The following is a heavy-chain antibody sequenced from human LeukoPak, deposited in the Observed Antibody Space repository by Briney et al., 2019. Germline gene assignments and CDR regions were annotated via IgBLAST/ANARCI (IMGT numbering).Heavy chain of an antibody. D-gene: IGHD6-13*01. V-gene: IGHV4-59*08. CDR2: IYYSGST. J-gene: IGHJ4*02. CDR3: ARVPAVSTAGIAAAGRDY. Sequence: PSETLSLTCAVYGGSFSGYYWSWIRQTPGKGLEWIGYIYYSGSTKYNPSLKSRVTISVDTSKNQFSLQLSSVTAADTAVYYCARVPAVSTAGIAAAGRDYWGQGTLVTVSS. CDR1: GGSFSGYY.